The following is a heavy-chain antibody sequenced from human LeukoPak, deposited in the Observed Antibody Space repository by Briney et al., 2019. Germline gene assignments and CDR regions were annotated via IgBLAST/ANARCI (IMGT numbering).Heavy chain of an antibody. CDR2: ISYDGSNK. Sequence: PGRSLRLSCAASGFTFSSYAIHWVRQAPGKGLEWVAVISYDGSNKYYADSVKGRFTISRDNSKNTLYLQMNSLRAEDTAVYYCARDSRRRSMDVWGQGTTVTVSS. J-gene: IGHJ6*02. CDR3: ARDSRRRSMDV. V-gene: IGHV3-30-3*01. CDR1: GFTFSSYA.